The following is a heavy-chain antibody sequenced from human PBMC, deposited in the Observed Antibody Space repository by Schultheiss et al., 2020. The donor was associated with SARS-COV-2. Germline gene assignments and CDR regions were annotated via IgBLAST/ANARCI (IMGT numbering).Heavy chain of an antibody. J-gene: IGHJ6*02. V-gene: IGHV3-23*01. Sequence: GGSLRLSCAASGFTFSSYAMSWVRQAPGKGLEWVSSISGSGDTAHYADSVKGRFTISRDNAKNTVYLHMNSLKDEDTAVYYCGKSRNARSYPGDVWGQGTTVTVSS. CDR2: ISGSGDTA. CDR1: GFTFSSYA. CDR3: GKSRNARSYPGDV. D-gene: IGHD5-24*01.